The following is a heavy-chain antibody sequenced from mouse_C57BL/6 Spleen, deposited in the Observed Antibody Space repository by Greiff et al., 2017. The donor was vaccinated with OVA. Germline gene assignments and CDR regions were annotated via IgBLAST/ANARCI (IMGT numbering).Heavy chain of an antibody. Sequence: EVKVVESGGGLVQSGRSLRLSCATSGFTFSDFYMEWVRQAPGKGLEWIAASRNKANDYTTEYSASVKGRFIVSRDTSQSILYLQMNALRAEDTAIYYCARDAPYEDAMDYWGQGTSVTVSS. J-gene: IGHJ4*01. D-gene: IGHD2-3*01. CDR2: SRNKANDYTT. V-gene: IGHV7-1*01. CDR1: GFTFSDFY. CDR3: ARDAPYEDAMDY.